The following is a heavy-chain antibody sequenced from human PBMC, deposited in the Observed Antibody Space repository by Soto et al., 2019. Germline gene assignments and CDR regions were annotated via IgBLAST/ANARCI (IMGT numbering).Heavy chain of an antibody. D-gene: IGHD3-10*01. J-gene: IGHJ5*02. CDR2: IYHSGST. Sequence: QVQLQESGPGLVKPSGTLSLTCAVSGGSISSSNWWSWVRQPPGKGLEWIGEIYHSGSTNYNPSLKSRVTIXXDXSXXQFSLKLSSVTAADTAVYYCARERYYGSGENWFDPWGQGTLVTVSS. V-gene: IGHV4-4*02. CDR1: GGSISSSNW. CDR3: ARERYYGSGENWFDP.